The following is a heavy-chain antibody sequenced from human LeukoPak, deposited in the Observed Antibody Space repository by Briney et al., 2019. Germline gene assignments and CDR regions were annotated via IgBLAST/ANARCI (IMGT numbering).Heavy chain of an antibody. V-gene: IGHV3-23*01. J-gene: IGHJ4*02. Sequence: GGSLRLSCAASGFTFSSYAMSWVRQAPGKGLEWVSAISGSGGSTYYADSVKGRFTISRDNSKNTLYLQMNSLRAEDTAVYYCAKGGYYDSSGYYGDYFDYWGQGTLVTVSS. CDR3: AKGGYYDSSGYYGDYFDY. CDR1: GFTFSSYA. D-gene: IGHD3-22*01. CDR2: ISGSGGST.